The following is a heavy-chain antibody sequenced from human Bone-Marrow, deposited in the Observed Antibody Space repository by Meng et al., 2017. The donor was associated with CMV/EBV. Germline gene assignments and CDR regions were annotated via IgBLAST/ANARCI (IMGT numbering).Heavy chain of an antibody. D-gene: IGHD3-16*01. CDR2: IKQDGSEK. J-gene: IGHJ4*02. CDR3: ARVERSDDSRYRPFDD. V-gene: IGHV3-7*01. CDR1: GFTFSDYW. Sequence: GGSLRLSCATSGFTFSDYWMTWVRQVPGRGLEWVATIKQDGSEKDYGDSVKGRFTISRDNANNSLSLQLNYPRVEDTAIYYCARVERSDDSRYRPFDDWGQGSLVTVSS.